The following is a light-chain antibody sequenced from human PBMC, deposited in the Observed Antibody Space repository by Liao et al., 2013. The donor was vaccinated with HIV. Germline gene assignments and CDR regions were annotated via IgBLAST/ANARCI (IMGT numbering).Light chain of an antibody. CDR2: YDT. CDR3: QSADSSGTSHVV. Sequence: SYVLTQPPSVPVAPGKTATITCGGNDIGHKTVHWRQQKPGQAPLLVIYYDTNRPSGIPERFSGSSSGTTVTLTISGVQAEDEADYYCQSADSSGTSHVVFGGGTKLTVL. V-gene: IGLV3-21*01. CDR1: DIGHKT. J-gene: IGLJ2*01.